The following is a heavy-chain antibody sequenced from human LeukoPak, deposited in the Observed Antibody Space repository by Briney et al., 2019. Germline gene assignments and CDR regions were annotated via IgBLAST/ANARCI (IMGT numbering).Heavy chain of an antibody. D-gene: IGHD6-13*01. Sequence: SVKVSCKASGGTFSSYAISWVRQAPGQGLEWMGRIIPIFGTANYAQKFQGRVTITTEESKSTAYMELSSLRSEDTAVYYCAMEIAAPLCFDYWGQGTLVTVSS. J-gene: IGHJ4*02. CDR2: IIPIFGTA. CDR3: AMEIAAPLCFDY. V-gene: IGHV1-69*05. CDR1: GGTFSSYA.